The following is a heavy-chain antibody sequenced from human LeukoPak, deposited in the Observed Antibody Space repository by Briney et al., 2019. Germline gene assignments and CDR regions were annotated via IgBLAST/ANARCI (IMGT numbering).Heavy chain of an antibody. V-gene: IGHV1-46*03. J-gene: IGHJ4*02. CDR1: GYTFTSYY. Sequence: APVKVSCKASGYTFTSYYMHWVRQAPGQGLEWMGIINPSGGSTSYAQKFQGRVTMTRDTSTSTVYMELSSLRSEDTAVYYCARVRYYGSGSYYTNPYFDYWGQGTLVTVSS. CDR2: INPSGGST. D-gene: IGHD3-10*01. CDR3: ARVRYYGSGSYYTNPYFDY.